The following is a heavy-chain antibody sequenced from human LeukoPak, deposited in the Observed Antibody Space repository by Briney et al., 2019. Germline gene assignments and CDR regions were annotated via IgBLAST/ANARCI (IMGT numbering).Heavy chain of an antibody. CDR3: ARVGIVVPAAIRYYYGMDV. D-gene: IGHD2-2*02. V-gene: IGHV1-46*01. CDR1: GYTFTSYY. CDR2: INPSGGST. Sequence: ASVKVSCKASGYTFTSYYMHWVRQAPGQGLEWMGIINPSGGSTNYAQKFQGRVTITADESTSTAYMELSSLRSEDTAVYYCARVGIVVPAAIRYYYGMDVWGQGTTVTVSS. J-gene: IGHJ6*02.